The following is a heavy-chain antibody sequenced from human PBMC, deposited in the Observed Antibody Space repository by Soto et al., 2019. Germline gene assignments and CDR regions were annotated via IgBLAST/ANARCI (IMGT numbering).Heavy chain of an antibody. Sequence: PSETLSLTCAVYGGSFSGYSWSWIRQPPGKGLEWIGEINHSGSTNYNPSLKSRVTISVDTSKNQFSLKLSSVTAADTAVYYCARVRRPGSDGWGTHRITMIVVANPDAFDIWGQGTMVT. CDR2: INHSGST. D-gene: IGHD3-22*01. J-gene: IGHJ3*02. V-gene: IGHV4-34*01. CDR1: GGSFSGYS. CDR3: ARVRRPGSDGWGTHRITMIVVANPDAFDI.